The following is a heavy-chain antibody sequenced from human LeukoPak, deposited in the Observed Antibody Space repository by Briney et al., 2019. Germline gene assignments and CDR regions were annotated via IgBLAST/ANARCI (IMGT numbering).Heavy chain of an antibody. V-gene: IGHV3-21*01. CDR1: GFTFSSCS. CDR2: ISSSSSYI. CDR3: ARDHVTPGLLFDY. J-gene: IGHJ4*02. Sequence: GGSLRLSCAASGFTFSSCSMNWVRQAPGKGLEWVSSISSSSSYIYYADSVRGRFTISRDNAKNSLFLQMNSLRAEDTAVYYCARDHVTPGLLFDYWGQGTLVTVSS. D-gene: IGHD2/OR15-2a*01.